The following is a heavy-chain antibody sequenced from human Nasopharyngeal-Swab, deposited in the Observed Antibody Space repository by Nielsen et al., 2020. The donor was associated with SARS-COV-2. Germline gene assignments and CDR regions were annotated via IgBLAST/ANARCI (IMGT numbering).Heavy chain of an antibody. V-gene: IGHV3-30*18. J-gene: IGHJ4*02. CDR2: ISYDGSNK. Sequence: GGSLRFSCAASGFTFSRYGMHWVRQAPGKGLEWVAIISYDGSNKYYADSVKGRFTISRDNSKNKLYLQMHSLRVEDTAVYYCAKDRYCSGGACYFSGFDYWGLGTLVTVSS. CDR1: GFTFSRYG. D-gene: IGHD2-15*01. CDR3: AKDRYCSGGACYFSGFDY.